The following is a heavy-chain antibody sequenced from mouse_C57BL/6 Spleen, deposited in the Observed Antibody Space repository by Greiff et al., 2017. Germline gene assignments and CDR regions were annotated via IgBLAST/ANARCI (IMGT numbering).Heavy chain of an antibody. CDR1: GYTFTSYW. Sequence: QVQLQQPGAELVKPGASVKLSCKASGYTFTSYWMHSVKQRPGQGLEWIGMIHPNSGSTNYNEKFKSNATLTVDKSSSTTYMQLSSMTSDDSAVYYCASSNYGYFDVWGTGTTVTVSS. J-gene: IGHJ1*03. V-gene: IGHV1-64*01. CDR3: ASSNYGYFDV. CDR2: IHPNSGST. D-gene: IGHD2-10*02.